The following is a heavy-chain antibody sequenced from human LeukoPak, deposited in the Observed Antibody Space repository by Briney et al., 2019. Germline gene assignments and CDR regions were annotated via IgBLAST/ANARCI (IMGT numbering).Heavy chain of an antibody. J-gene: IGHJ4*02. Sequence: SETLSLTCAVYGGSFSGYSWSWIRQPPGKGLEWIGEINHSGSTNYNPSLKSRVAISVDTSKNQFSLKLSSVTAADTAVYYCARYSTSRHYFDYWGQGTLVTVSS. CDR1: GGSFSGYS. CDR2: INHSGST. V-gene: IGHV4-34*01. D-gene: IGHD6-6*01. CDR3: ARYSTSRHYFDY.